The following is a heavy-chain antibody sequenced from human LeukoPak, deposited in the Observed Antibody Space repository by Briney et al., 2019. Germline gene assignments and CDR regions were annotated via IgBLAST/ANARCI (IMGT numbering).Heavy chain of an antibody. Sequence: GGSLRLSCAASGFTFDDYAMHWVRQAPGKGLEWVSGISWNSGSIGYADSVKGRFTISRDNAKNSLYLQMNSLRAEDMALYYCAKGGSSGWWEPDYWGQGTLVTVSS. CDR1: GFTFDDYA. CDR3: AKGGSSGWWEPDY. D-gene: IGHD6-19*01. CDR2: ISWNSGSI. J-gene: IGHJ4*02. V-gene: IGHV3-9*03.